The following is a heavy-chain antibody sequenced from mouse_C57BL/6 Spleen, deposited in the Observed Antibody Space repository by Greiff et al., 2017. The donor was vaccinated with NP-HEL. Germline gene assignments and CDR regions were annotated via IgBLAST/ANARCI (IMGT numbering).Heavy chain of an antibody. D-gene: IGHD1-1*01. Sequence: ESGPGLVKPSQSLSLTCSVTGYSITSGYYWNWIRQFPGNKLEWMGYISYDGSNNYNPSLKNRISITRDTSKNQFFLKLNSMTTEDTATYYCARAPYYYGSPRYFDVWGTGTTVTVSS. CDR2: ISYDGSN. J-gene: IGHJ1*03. CDR1: GYSITSGYY. CDR3: ARAPYYYGSPRYFDV. V-gene: IGHV3-6*01.